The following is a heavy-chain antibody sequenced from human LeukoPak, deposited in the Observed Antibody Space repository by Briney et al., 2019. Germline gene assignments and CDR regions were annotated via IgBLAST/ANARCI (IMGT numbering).Heavy chain of an antibody. J-gene: IGHJ4*02. D-gene: IGHD3-16*01. CDR2: ISAYNGNT. CDR3: ARWGPSPSDY. V-gene: IGHV1-18*01. Sequence: ASVKVSCKASGYIFINHGIAWVRQAPGQGLEYMGWISAYNGNTDYAQKFQGRVTMTTDTATSTAYSELTTLRSDDTAVYYCARWGPSPSDYWGQGTLVTVSS. CDR1: GYIFINHG.